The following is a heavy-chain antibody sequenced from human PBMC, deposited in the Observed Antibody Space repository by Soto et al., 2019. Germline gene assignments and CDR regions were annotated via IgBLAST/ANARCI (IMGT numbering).Heavy chain of an antibody. Sequence: SETLSVTCSVSGGSVSSGSYYWSLILQPPWKGLEWIGYIYYSGSTNYNPSLKSRVTISVDTSKNQFSLKLSSVTAADTAVYYCARATYYDYVWGSSFPFDYWGQGTLVTVSS. CDR3: ARATYYDYVWGSSFPFDY. CDR1: GGSVSSGSYY. D-gene: IGHD3-16*01. CDR2: IYYSGST. J-gene: IGHJ4*02. V-gene: IGHV4-61*01.